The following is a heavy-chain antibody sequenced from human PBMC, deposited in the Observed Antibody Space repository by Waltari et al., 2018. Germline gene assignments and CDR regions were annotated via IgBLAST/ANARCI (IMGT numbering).Heavy chain of an antibody. CDR3: ARGLLEWLLSYWYFDL. CDR2: IKQEENGK. D-gene: IGHD3-3*01. J-gene: IGHJ2*01. Sequence: EVQLVESGGDLVQPGGSLRLSCVASGFTFSTHWMSWVRKAPGKGMEWLANIKQEENGKYYVDSGKGRFTSSRDNTKNSVYLQMNSLRAEDTAVYYCARGLLEWLLSYWYFDLWGRGTLVTVSA. CDR1: GFTFSTHW. V-gene: IGHV3-7*01.